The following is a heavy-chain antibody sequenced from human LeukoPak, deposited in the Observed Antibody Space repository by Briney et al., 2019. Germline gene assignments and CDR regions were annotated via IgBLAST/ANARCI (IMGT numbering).Heavy chain of an antibody. Sequence: GESLRLSCAASGFTFTTYWMSWVRQAPGKGLEWVANIKQDRTEKYYVDSVKGRFTISRDNAKNSLYLQMNSLRAEDTAVYYCASRVAGRGPGSWGQGTLVTVSS. J-gene: IGHJ4*02. CDR2: IKQDRTEK. CDR1: GFTFTTYW. CDR3: ASRVAGRGPGS. D-gene: IGHD6-19*01. V-gene: IGHV3-7*01.